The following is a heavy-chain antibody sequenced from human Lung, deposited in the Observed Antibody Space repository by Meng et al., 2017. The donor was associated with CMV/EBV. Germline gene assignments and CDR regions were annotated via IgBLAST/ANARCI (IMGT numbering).Heavy chain of an antibody. CDR2: IIPILGIA. J-gene: IGHJ5*02. V-gene: IGHV1-69*10. Sequence: SVKVSXKASGGTFSSYAISWVRQAPGQGLEWMGGIIPILGIANYAQKFQGRVTITADKSTSTAYMELSSLRSEDTAVYYCANQEYSSSRNRKNWFDPWGQETLVTVSS. CDR3: ANQEYSSSRNRKNWFDP. D-gene: IGHD6-6*01. CDR1: GGTFSSYA.